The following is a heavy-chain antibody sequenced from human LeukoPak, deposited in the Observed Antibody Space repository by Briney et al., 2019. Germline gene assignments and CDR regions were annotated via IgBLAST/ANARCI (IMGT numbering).Heavy chain of an antibody. J-gene: IGHJ3*02. CDR2: ISSSGSTI. V-gene: IGHV3-48*03. D-gene: IGHD6-19*01. CDR1: GFTFSSYE. Sequence: GGSLRLSCAASGFTFSSYEMNWVRQAPGKGQEWVSYISSSGSTIYYADSVKGRFTISRDNAKNSLYLQMNSLRAEDTAVYYCARDSGGIAVAGDAFDIWGQGTMVTVSS. CDR3: ARDSGGIAVAGDAFDI.